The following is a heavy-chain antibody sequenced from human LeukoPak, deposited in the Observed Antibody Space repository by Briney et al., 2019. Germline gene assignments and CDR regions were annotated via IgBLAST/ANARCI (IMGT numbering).Heavy chain of an antibody. CDR2: ISSSGSTI. CDR1: GFTFSSYE. J-gene: IGHJ4*02. V-gene: IGHV3-48*03. Sequence: GGSLRLSCAASGFTFSSYEMNWVRQAPGKGLEWVSYISSSGSTIYYADSVKGRFTISRGNAKNSLYLQMNSLRAEDTAVYYCARDNTYYYDSSGYYPSDYFDYWGQGTLVTVSS. D-gene: IGHD3-22*01. CDR3: ARDNTYYYDSSGYYPSDYFDY.